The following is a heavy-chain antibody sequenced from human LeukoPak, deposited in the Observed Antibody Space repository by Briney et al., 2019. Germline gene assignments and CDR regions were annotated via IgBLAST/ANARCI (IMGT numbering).Heavy chain of an antibody. J-gene: IGHJ5*02. CDR3: ARGHNDFWSGPSEFDP. Sequence: SETLSLTCTVSGGSISSGSYYWSWIRQPAGKGLEWIGRIYTSGSTNYNPSLKSRVTISVDTSKNQFSLKLSSVTAADTAVYYCARGHNDFWSGPSEFDPWGQGTLVTVSS. D-gene: IGHD3-3*01. CDR2: IYTSGST. CDR1: GGSISSGSYY. V-gene: IGHV4-61*02.